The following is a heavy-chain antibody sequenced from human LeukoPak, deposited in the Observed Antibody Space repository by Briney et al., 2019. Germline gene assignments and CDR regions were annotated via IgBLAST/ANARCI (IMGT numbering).Heavy chain of an antibody. CDR2: ISSSGSTI. Sequence: GGSLRLSCAASGFTFSSYEMNWVRQAPGKGLEWVSYISSSGSTIYYADSVKGRFTISRDNAKNSLYLQMNSLRAEDTAVYYCARIGYCSSTSCYDQRGDFDYWGQGTLVTVSS. CDR1: GFTFSSYE. V-gene: IGHV3-48*03. CDR3: ARIGYCSSTSCYDQRGDFDY. J-gene: IGHJ4*02. D-gene: IGHD2-2*03.